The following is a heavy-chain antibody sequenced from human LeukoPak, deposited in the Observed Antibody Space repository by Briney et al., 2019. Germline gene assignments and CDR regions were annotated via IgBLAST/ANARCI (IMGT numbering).Heavy chain of an antibody. CDR3: ARGGVVRFGDSEVDY. Sequence: GGSLRLSCAASGFTFSSYSMNWVRQAPGKGLEWVSSISSSSSYIYYADSVKGRFTISRDNAKNSLYLQMNSLRAEDTAVYYCARGGVVRFGDSEVDYWGQGTLVTVSS. CDR1: GFTFSSYS. V-gene: IGHV3-21*01. J-gene: IGHJ4*02. D-gene: IGHD3-10*01. CDR2: ISSSSSYI.